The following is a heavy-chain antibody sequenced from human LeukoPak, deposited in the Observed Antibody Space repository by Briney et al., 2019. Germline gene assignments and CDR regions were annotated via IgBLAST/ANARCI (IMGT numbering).Heavy chain of an antibody. J-gene: IGHJ4*02. V-gene: IGHV1-46*02. D-gene: IGHD3-3*01. CDR2: INPSGGST. CDR3: ARPAPLYDFWSGYPAPLVY. Sequence: ASVKVSCKASGYTFNSYYMHWVGQAPGRGLEWMGLINPSGGSTSYAQKFQGRVTMTRDTSTSTVYMELSSLRSEDTAVYYCARPAPLYDFWSGYPAPLVYWGQGTLVTVSS. CDR1: GYTFNSYY.